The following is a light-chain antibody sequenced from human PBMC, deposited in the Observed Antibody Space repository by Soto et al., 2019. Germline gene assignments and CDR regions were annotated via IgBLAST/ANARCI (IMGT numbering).Light chain of an antibody. Sequence: QPVLTQSSSASASLGSSVKLTCTLSSGHSSYIIAWHQQQPGKAPRYLMKLEGSGSYNTGSGVPDRFSGSSSGADRYLTISNLQFEDEADYYCETWDSNTHVFGTVTKVTVL. CDR2: LEGSGSY. CDR3: ETWDSNTHV. V-gene: IGLV4-60*02. J-gene: IGLJ1*01. CDR1: SGHSSYI.